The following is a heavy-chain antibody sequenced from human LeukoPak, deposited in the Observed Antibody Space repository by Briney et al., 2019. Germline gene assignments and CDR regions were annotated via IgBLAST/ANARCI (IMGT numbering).Heavy chain of an antibody. CDR2: ISSSGSTI. Sequence: KAGGSLRLSCAASGFTFSDYYMSWIRQAPGKGLEWVSYISSSGSTIYYADSVKGRFTISRDNAKNSLYLQMNSLRAEDTAVYYCARDELRYFDWLGFRDYYYMDVWGKGTTVTVSS. CDR3: ARDELRYFDWLGFRDYYYMDV. V-gene: IGHV3-11*04. D-gene: IGHD3-9*01. CDR1: GFTFSDYY. J-gene: IGHJ6*03.